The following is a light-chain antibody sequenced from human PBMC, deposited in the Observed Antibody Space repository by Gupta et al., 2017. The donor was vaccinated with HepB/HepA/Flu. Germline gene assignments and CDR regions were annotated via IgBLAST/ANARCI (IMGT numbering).Light chain of an antibody. J-gene: IGKJ1*01. CDR3: QLGYNAPRS. CDR2: SAT. Sequence: IRVTQSPSSLSASVGDSLSIACRTNQSISYYLRWYQHKLGQASKLLIHSATFRNMGVPSRYSGASNGMEITLAISSRQREDYANFYCQLGYNAPRSFGQRT. V-gene: IGKV1-39*01. CDR1: QSISYY.